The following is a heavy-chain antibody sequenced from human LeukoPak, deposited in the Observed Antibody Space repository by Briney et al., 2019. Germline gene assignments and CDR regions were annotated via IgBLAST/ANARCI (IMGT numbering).Heavy chain of an antibody. CDR3: ARHVGYCSSTSCRYFDY. V-gene: IGHV4-59*08. CDR1: GDSIGSYF. J-gene: IGHJ4*02. Sequence: SETLSLTCTVSGDSIGSYFWSWIRQSPGKGLEWIGHIYHSGSTNYNPSLKSRVTISVDTSKNQFSLKLSSVSATDTAVYYCARHVGYCSSTSCRYFDYWGQGTLVTVSS. D-gene: IGHD2-2*01. CDR2: IYHSGST.